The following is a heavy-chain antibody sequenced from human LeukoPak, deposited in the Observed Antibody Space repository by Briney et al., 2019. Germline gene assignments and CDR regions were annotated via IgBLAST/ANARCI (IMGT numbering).Heavy chain of an antibody. CDR3: ARSRMSITMIVVVNPYFDY. CDR2: IYYSGST. Sequence: SETLSLTCTVSGGSISSSSYYWGWVRQPPGRGLEWIGSIYYSGSTYYNPSRKSRVTISVDTSKNQFSLKLSSVTAADTAVYYCARSRMSITMIVVVNPYFDYWGQGTLVTVSS. CDR1: GGSISSSSYY. D-gene: IGHD3-22*01. J-gene: IGHJ4*02. V-gene: IGHV4-39*01.